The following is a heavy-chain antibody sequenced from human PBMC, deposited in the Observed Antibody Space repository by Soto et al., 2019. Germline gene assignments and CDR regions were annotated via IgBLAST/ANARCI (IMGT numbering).Heavy chain of an antibody. Sequence: GGSLRLSCAASGFTFSGSAMHWVRQASGKGLEWVGRIRSKANSYATAYAASVKGRFTISRDDSKNTAYLQMNSLKTEDTAVYYCTRGGCSGGSCYSDYYYYYGMDVWGQGTTVTISS. D-gene: IGHD2-15*01. CDR2: IRSKANSYAT. J-gene: IGHJ6*02. CDR3: TRGGCSGGSCYSDYYYYYGMDV. CDR1: GFTFSGSA. V-gene: IGHV3-73*01.